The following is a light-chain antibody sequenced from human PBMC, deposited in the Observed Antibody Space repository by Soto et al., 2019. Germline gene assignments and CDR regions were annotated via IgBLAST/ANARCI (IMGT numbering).Light chain of an antibody. CDR2: AAS. CDR1: QGISSY. J-gene: IGKJ1*01. V-gene: IGKV1-8*01. CDR3: QQYYSYPRT. Sequence: AIRMTQSPYSLSASTGDRVPITCRASQGISSYLAWYQQKPGKAPKLLIYAASTLQSGVPSRFSGSGSGTDFTLTISCLQSEDFATYYCQQYYSYPRTFGQGTKVEIK.